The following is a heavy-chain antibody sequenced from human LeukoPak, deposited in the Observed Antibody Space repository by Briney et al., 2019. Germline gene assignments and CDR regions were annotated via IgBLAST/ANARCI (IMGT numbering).Heavy chain of an antibody. J-gene: IGHJ4*02. Sequence: GGSLRLSCAASGFTFSSYGMHWVRQAPGKGLEWVAVISYDGSNKYYADSVKGRFTISRDNAKNSLYLQMNSLRVEDTAFYYFAKDNRRHYTSGPNPDSLHWGQGALVTVSS. V-gene: IGHV3-30*18. D-gene: IGHD6-19*01. CDR1: GFTFSSYG. CDR2: ISYDGSNK. CDR3: AKDNRRHYTSGPNPDSLH.